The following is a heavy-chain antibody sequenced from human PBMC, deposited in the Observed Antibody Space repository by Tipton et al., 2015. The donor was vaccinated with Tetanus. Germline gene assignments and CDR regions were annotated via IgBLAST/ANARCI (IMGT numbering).Heavy chain of an antibody. Sequence: SLRLSCAASGFTFDDYAIHWVRQAPGKGLEWVSGISWNSGSIGYADSVKGRFTISRDNAKNSLYLQMNSLRAEDTALYYCAKDTGVTPHYGMDVWGQGTTVTVSS. CDR3: AKDTGVTPHYGMDV. V-gene: IGHV3-9*01. CDR1: GFTFDDYA. D-gene: IGHD2-21*02. CDR2: ISWNSGSI. J-gene: IGHJ6*02.